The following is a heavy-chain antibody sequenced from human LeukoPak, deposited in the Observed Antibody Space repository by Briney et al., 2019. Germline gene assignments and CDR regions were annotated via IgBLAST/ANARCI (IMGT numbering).Heavy chain of an antibody. V-gene: IGHV1-18*01. CDR1: GYTFASFG. J-gene: IGHJ6*03. CDR3: ARDGYRLSGYFYYMDV. D-gene: IGHD2-2*03. Sequence: ASVKVSCKASGYTFASFGITWVRQAPGQGLEWMGWINTHNGDTNYAQKLQGRVTMATDTSTSTAYMELRSLRSDDTAVYYCARDGYRLSGYFYYMDVWGKGTTVTVSS. CDR2: INTHNGDT.